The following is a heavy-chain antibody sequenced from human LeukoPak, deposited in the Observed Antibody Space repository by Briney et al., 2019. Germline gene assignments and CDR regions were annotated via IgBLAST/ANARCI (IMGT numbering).Heavy chain of an antibody. V-gene: IGHV3-30*18. D-gene: IGHD6-19*01. CDR2: ISFDGRNK. Sequence: PGRSLRLSCAASGFTFSGYGMHWVRQAPGKGLEWVAIISFDGRNKYYADSVKGRFTISRDNSKNTLDLQMNSLRTEDAAVYYCAKDSYNSGWYFDYWGQGTLVTVSS. CDR1: GFTFSGYG. J-gene: IGHJ4*02. CDR3: AKDSYNSGWYFDY.